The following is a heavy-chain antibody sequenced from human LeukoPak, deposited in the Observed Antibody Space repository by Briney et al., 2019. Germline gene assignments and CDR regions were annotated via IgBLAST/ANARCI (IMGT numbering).Heavy chain of an antibody. J-gene: IGHJ3*02. CDR3: ARGKLGMEAFDI. V-gene: IGHV4-59*01. CDR1: GGALNSYY. D-gene: IGHD7-27*01. Sequence: SETLSLTCTVSGGALNSYYWSWIRQPPGKGLEWIGYIYYMRSTNYNCSLKSRVTISVDTSKNQFSLKLSSVTAADTAVYYCARGKLGMEAFDIWGQGTMVTVSS. CDR2: IYYMRST.